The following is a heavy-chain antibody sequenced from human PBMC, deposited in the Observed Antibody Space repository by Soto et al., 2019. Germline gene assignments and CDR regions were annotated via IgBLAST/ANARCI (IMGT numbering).Heavy chain of an antibody. Sequence: QVQLQESGPGLVKPSETLSLKCTVSGGSIGSYFWSWIRQPPGKGLEWIGYISYSGSTNYNPSLRRRGTIPGDTSKQQSSRKLSSVTAAATAVYDCARRIAVGQADFDYWGQGTLLTVSS. J-gene: IGHJ4*02. CDR3: ARRIAVGQADFDY. CDR2: ISYSGST. CDR1: GGSIGSYF. D-gene: IGHD6-19*01. V-gene: IGHV4-59*08.